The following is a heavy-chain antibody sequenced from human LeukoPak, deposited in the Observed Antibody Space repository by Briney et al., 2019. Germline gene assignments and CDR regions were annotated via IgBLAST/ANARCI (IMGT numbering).Heavy chain of an antibody. CDR3: ARDPGHGYFDY. J-gene: IGHJ4*02. CDR2: IYHSGST. V-gene: IGHV4-38-2*02. Sequence: SETLSLTCTVSGYSISSGYYWGWIRQPPGKGLEWIGSIYHSGSTYYNPSLKSRVTISVDTSKNQFSLKLSSVTAAGTAVYYCARDPGHGYFDYWGQGTLVTVSS. CDR1: GYSISSGYY.